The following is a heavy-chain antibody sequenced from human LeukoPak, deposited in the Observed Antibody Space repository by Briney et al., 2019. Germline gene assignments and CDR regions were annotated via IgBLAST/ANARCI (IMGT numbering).Heavy chain of an antibody. CDR3: ARVVSSGGSLAFDY. V-gene: IGHV4-59*12. CDR2: IYYSGST. D-gene: IGHD2-15*01. J-gene: IGHJ4*02. CDR1: GGSISSYY. Sequence: PSETLSLTCTVSGGSISSYYWSWIRQPPGKGLEWIGYIYYSGSTNYNPSLKSRVTISVDTSKNQFSLKLSSVTGADTAVYYCARVVSSGGSLAFDYWGQGTLVTVSS.